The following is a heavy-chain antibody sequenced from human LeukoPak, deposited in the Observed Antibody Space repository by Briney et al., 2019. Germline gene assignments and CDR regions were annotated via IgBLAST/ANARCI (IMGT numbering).Heavy chain of an antibody. D-gene: IGHD3-22*01. CDR3: ARSRHSFDSTGFPHY. V-gene: IGHV3-20*04. Sequence: GGSLRLSCAASGFNFDDYVMSWVRQAPGKGLEWVSGINWNGGSRGYADSVKGRFTISRDNAKNSLYLQMNSLRAEDTALYYCARSRHSFDSTGFPHYWGQGTLVTVSS. CDR1: GFNFDDYV. CDR2: INWNGGSR. J-gene: IGHJ4*02.